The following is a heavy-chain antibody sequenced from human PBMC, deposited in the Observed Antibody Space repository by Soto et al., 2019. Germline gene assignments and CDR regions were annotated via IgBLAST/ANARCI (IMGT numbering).Heavy chain of an antibody. V-gene: IGHV4-34*01. J-gene: IGHJ6*02. CDR2: IIHDGGT. CDR3: ARGQLVWYGDLTPYYRDMDV. D-gene: IGHD3-10*01. CDR1: GWSFDDFC. Sequence: XETRSLTCAFYGWSFDDFCWSWVRQSPGRGLEWIGEIIHDGGTNYSPSLASRISISADTSKNQFSLHLKSVTAADTGLYYCARGQLVWYGDLTPYYRDMDVWGQGPTVTVSS.